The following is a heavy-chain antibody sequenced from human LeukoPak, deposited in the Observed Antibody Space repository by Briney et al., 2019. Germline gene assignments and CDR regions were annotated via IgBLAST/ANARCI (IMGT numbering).Heavy chain of an antibody. D-gene: IGHD5-18*01. Sequence: SETLSLTCTVSGASVSSGPYYWSWIRQPPGEGLEWIGWENNYNVSLKSRVIISVDRSKNQFSLTFISVTAADTAVYYCARNRRGYSYGYYYFDYWGQGTLVTVSS. J-gene: IGHJ4*02. CDR1: GASVSSGPYY. CDR3: ARNRRGYSYGYYYFDY. CDR2: WEN. V-gene: IGHV4-61*01.